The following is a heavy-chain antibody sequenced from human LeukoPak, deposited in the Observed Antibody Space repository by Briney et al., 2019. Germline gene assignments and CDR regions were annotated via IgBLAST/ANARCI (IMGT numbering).Heavy chain of an antibody. CDR1: GGSIRSSYYY. CDR3: ASTYSSGWDYFDY. Sequence: PSETLSLTCTVSGGSIRSSYYYWGWIRQPPGKGLEWIGSIYDSGSTYYNPSLKSRVTISVDTSKNQFSLKLNSVTAADTAVYYYASTYSSGWDYFDYWGQGTLVTVSS. J-gene: IGHJ4*02. D-gene: IGHD6-19*01. CDR2: IYDSGST. V-gene: IGHV4-39*01.